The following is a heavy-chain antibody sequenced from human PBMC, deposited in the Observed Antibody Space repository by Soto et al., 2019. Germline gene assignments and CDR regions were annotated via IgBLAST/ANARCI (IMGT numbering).Heavy chain of an antibody. V-gene: IGHV4-31*03. Sequence: LSLTCSVSGGSSRSGASYWTWLRQRPGKGLEWIGYMYNGGGTYYNPSLKSRVIISVDTSKTQLSLKLNSLTAADTAVYYCARGLASGWYEGDYFDYWGQGISVTVSS. J-gene: IGHJ4*02. CDR3: ARGLASGWYEGDYFDY. CDR1: GGSSRSGASY. CDR2: MYNGGGT. D-gene: IGHD6-19*01.